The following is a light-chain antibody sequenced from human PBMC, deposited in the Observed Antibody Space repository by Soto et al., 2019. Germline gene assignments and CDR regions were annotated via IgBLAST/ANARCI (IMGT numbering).Light chain of an antibody. J-gene: IGKJ4*01. Sequence: EIVMTQSPATLSVSPGERATLSCRASQSAHNNLAWYQQKPGQAPRLLIYLTSTRATGVPARFSGSGSGTDFTLTISSVQSDDFAVYSCQQYQWWPLTFGGGTEVEIK. CDR2: LTS. CDR1: QSAHNN. CDR3: QQYQWWPLT. V-gene: IGKV3-15*01.